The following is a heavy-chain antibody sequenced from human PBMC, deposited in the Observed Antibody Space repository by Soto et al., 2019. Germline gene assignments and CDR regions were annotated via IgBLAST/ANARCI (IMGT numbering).Heavy chain of an antibody. D-gene: IGHD3-16*02. CDR1: GYTFTSYA. CDR3: ARYRRMITFGGVIVLDAFDI. Sequence: ASVKVSCKASGYTFTSYAMHWVRQAPGQRLEWMGWINAGNGNTKYSQKFQGRVTITRDTSASTAYMELSSLRSEDTAVYYCARYRRMITFGGVIVLDAFDIWGQGTMVTVSS. CDR2: INAGNGNT. J-gene: IGHJ3*02. V-gene: IGHV1-3*01.